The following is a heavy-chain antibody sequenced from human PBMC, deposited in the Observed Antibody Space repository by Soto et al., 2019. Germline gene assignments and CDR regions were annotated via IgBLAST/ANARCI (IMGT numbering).Heavy chain of an antibody. CDR3: ARIGYCSGGSCSDWFDP. J-gene: IGHJ5*02. CDR2: ISAYNGNT. CDR1: GYTFTSYG. D-gene: IGHD2-15*01. V-gene: IGHV1-18*04. Sequence: ASVKVSFKASGYTFTSYGSSWVRQAPGQGLEWMGWISAYNGNTNYAQKLQGRVTMTTDTPTSTAYMELRSLRSDDTAVYYCARIGYCSGGSCSDWFDPWGQGTLVTVSS.